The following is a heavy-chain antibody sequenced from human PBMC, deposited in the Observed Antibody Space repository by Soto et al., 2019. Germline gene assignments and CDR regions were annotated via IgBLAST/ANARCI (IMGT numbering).Heavy chain of an antibody. CDR3: AREAEWLSPYYYGMDV. CDR2: INAGNGNT. CDR1: GYTFTSYA. J-gene: IGHJ6*02. Sequence: ASVKVSCKASGYTFTSYATHWVRQAPGQRLEWMGWINAGNGNTKYSQKFQGRVTITRDTSASTAYMELSSLRSEDTAVYYCAREAEWLSPYYYGMDVWGQGTTVTVSS. V-gene: IGHV1-3*01. D-gene: IGHD3-3*01.